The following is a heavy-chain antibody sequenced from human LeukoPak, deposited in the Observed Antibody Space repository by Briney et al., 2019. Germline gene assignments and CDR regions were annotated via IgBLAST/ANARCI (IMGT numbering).Heavy chain of an antibody. CDR3: ASKGCSSGWSRDSFDI. CDR1: GHIDSRNSAA. V-gene: IGHV6-1*01. CDR2: TCYRYKRYN. D-gene: IGHD6-19*01. Sequence: SHTLPLTCAISGHIDSRNSAAWTSITQSPSRGLDRQGTTCYRYKRYNDYEVSVKSRITINPVTSQNQFSLQLNSVTPEDTAVYYCASKGCSSGWSRDSFDIWGQGPLVTVFS. J-gene: IGHJ3*02.